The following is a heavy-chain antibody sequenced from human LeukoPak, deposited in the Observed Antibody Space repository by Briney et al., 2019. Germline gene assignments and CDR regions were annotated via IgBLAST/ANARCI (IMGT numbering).Heavy chain of an antibody. CDR2: IYSGGST. CDR3: ARDSSGYYLPAFDI. Sequence: PGGSLRLSCAASGFTVSSNYMSWVSQAPGKGLEWVSVIYSGGSTYYADSVKGRFTISRDNSKNTLYLQMNSLRAEDTAVYYCARDSSGYYLPAFDIWGQGTMVTVSS. J-gene: IGHJ3*02. CDR1: GFTVSSNY. D-gene: IGHD3-22*01. V-gene: IGHV3-53*01.